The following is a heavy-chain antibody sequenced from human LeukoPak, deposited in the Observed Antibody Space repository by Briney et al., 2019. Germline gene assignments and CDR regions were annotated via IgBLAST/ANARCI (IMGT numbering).Heavy chain of an antibody. Sequence: PSETLSLTCTVSGGSISSYYWSWIRQPPGKGLEWIGYIYYSGSTNYNPSLKSRVTIPVDTSKNQFSLKLSSVTAADTAVYYCAREQGWFGELFQTYYYYYMDVWGKGTTVTISS. V-gene: IGHV4-59*01. CDR2: IYYSGST. CDR1: GGSISSYY. D-gene: IGHD3-10*01. J-gene: IGHJ6*03. CDR3: AREQGWFGELFQTYYYYYMDV.